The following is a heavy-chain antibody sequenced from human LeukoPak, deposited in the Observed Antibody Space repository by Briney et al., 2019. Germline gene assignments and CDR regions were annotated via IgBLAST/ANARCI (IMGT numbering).Heavy chain of an antibody. CDR2: IYPGDSDT. V-gene: IGHV5-51*01. D-gene: IGHD1-26*01. CDR3: ARSQGSYSTYNWFDP. Sequence: PGESLKISCKGSGYSFTSYWIGWVRQMPGKGLEWMGIIYPGDSDTRYSPSFQGQVTISADKSISTAYLQWSSLKASDTAMYYCARSQGSYSTYNWFDPWGQGTLVTVSS. J-gene: IGHJ5*02. CDR1: GYSFTSYW.